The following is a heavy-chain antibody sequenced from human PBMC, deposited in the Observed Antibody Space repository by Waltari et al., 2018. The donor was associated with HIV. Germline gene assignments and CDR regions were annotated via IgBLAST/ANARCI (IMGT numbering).Heavy chain of an antibody. D-gene: IGHD2-21*01. V-gene: IGHV1-3*01. Sequence: QVRLVQSGADVKRPGTSVTVSCKTSGYNFNNSSLHWLRQAPGQRPEWMRWINGGTGNTKYSQNFPDRVTITKDTSANVSYMFFTSLKSEDTALYYCARAGIGRGNAYGLLDVWGQGTPVVVS. CDR1: GYNFNNSS. CDR2: INGGTGNT. CDR3: ARAGIGRGNAYGLLDV. J-gene: IGHJ5*02.